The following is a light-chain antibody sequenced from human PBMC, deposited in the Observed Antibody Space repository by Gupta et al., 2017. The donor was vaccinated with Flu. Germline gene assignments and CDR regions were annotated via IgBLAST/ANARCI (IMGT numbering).Light chain of an antibody. CDR1: QSVSDY. J-gene: IGKJ5*01. CDR2: HIS. Sequence: EIVVRQSPATLSLSPGERASLSCMASQSVSDYFAWYHQKPGQSPRLLIYHISNRATGLPARFSGRGSGTEFTLSINRLESEDFAVYYCQQGTNWFNTFGQGTRLEMK. V-gene: IGKV3-11*01. CDR3: QQGTNWFNT.